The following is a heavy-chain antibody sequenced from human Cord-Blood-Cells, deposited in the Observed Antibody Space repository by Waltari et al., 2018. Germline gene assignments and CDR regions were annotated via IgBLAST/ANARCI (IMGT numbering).Heavy chain of an antibody. J-gene: IGHJ4*02. CDR1: GGTFSSYA. Sequence: QVQLVQSGAEVKKPGSSVKVSCKASGGTFSSYASSWVRQAPGQGLEWMGRIIPILGIANYAQKFQGRVTITADKSTSTAYMELSSLRSEDTAVYYCARDRSGGNSRFDYWGQGTLVTVSS. CDR3: ARDRSGGNSRFDY. V-gene: IGHV1-69*09. CDR2: IIPILGIA. D-gene: IGHD2-21*02.